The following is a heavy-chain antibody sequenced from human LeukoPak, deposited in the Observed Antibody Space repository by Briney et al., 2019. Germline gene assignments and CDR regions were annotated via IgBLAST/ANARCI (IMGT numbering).Heavy chain of an antibody. J-gene: IGHJ2*01. Sequence: GGSLRLSCAASGFTFSSYWMSWVRQAPGKGLEWVANIKQDGSEKYYVDSVKGRFTISRDNAKNSLYLQMNSLRAEDTAVYYCAREGIVVVTDPYWYFDLWGRGTLVTVSS. CDR2: IKQDGSEK. V-gene: IGHV3-7*05. CDR3: AREGIVVVTDPYWYFDL. D-gene: IGHD2-21*02. CDR1: GFTFSSYW.